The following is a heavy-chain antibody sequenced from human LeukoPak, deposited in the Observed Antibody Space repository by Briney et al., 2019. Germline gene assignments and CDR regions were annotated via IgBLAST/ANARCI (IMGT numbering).Heavy chain of an antibody. CDR3: ARAITYYYDSSGFEP. D-gene: IGHD3-22*01. CDR1: GGSISSYY. Sequence: SETLSLTCTVSGGSISSYYWSWIRQPPGKGLEWIGYIYYSGSTNYNPSLKSRVTISVDTSKNQFSLKLSSVTAADTAVYYCARAITYYYDSSGFEPWGQGTLVTVSS. J-gene: IGHJ5*02. V-gene: IGHV4-59*08. CDR2: IYYSGST.